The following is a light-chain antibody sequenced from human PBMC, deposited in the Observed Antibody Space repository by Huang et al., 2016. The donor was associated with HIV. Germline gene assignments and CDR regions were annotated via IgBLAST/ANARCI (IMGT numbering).Light chain of an antibody. Sequence: EIVLTQSPATLSLSPGESATLSCRTSQSVFSYLAWYQQRPGQAPRLLIYDASNRATGVSARFSGSGSGTDFALTISSLESEDFAVYYCQQRSAWPRTCGQGTKLEI. CDR2: DAS. V-gene: IGKV3-11*01. CDR1: QSVFSY. CDR3: QQRSAWPRT. J-gene: IGKJ2*01.